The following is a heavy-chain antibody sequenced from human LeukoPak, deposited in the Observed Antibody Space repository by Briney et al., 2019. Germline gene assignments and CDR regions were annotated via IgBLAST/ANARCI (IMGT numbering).Heavy chain of an antibody. J-gene: IGHJ4*02. Sequence: SETLSLNCTVSGNSISSYYWSWIRQPAGKGLEWIGRIYTSGSTNYNPSLKSRVTMSVDTSKNQFSLNLSSVTAADTAVYYCARETTGLARYFDYWGQGTLVTVSS. D-gene: IGHD4-11*01. V-gene: IGHV4-4*07. CDR3: ARETTGLARYFDY. CDR2: IYTSGST. CDR1: GNSISSYY.